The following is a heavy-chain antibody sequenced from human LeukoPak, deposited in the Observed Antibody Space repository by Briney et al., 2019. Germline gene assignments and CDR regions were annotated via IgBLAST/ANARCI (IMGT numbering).Heavy chain of an antibody. J-gene: IGHJ6*02. CDR2: IKQDVSEK. CDR3: AREGQYVLRFLEWFPTYYYYGMDV. V-gene: IGHV3-7*03. CDR1: GFTFRNYW. Sequence: PGGSLRLSCEASGFTFRNYWMIWVRQAPGKGLEWVANIKQDVSEKYYVDSVKGRFTISRDNAKNSLYLQMNSLRAEDTAVYYCAREGQYVLRFLEWFPTYYYYGMDVWGQGTTVTVSS. D-gene: IGHD3-3*01.